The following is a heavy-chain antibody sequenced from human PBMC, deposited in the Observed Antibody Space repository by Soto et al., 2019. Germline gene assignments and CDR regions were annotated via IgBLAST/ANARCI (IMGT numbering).Heavy chain of an antibody. Sequence: EVQLVESGGGSAQPGGSLRLSCAASGFTFRSRWMHWVRQDPGKGLQWVSRIRHDGADSNYADFVGGRFTISRDNTKNTLHLQMNSLRAEDTAVYFCAADLVAGSGSLGHWGQGTLVTVSS. CDR2: IRHDGADS. J-gene: IGHJ4*02. CDR1: GFTFRSRW. D-gene: IGHD3-10*01. CDR3: AADLVAGSGSLGH. V-gene: IGHV3-74*01.